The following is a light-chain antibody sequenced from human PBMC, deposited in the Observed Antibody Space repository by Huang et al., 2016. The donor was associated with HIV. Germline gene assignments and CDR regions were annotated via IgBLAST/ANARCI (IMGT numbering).Light chain of an antibody. CDR1: QSVLYSSSNKNY. CDR3: QQYYSNPWT. CDR2: WAS. V-gene: IGKV4-1*01. J-gene: IGKJ1*01. Sequence: DIVMTQSPDSLAVSLGERATINCKSSQSVLYSSSNKNYLAWYQQKPGQSPKLLIYWASTRQSGVPDRVSGSGSGTDFTLTISSLQAEDVAVYYCQQYYSNPWTFGQGTKVEIK.